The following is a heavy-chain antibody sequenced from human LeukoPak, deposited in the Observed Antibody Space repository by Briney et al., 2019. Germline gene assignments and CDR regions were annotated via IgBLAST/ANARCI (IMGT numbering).Heavy chain of an antibody. Sequence: SETLSLTYTVSGGSVSSGSYYWSWIQQPPGKGLEWIGYIYYSGSTNYNPSLKSRVTISVDTSKNQFSLKLSSVTAADTAVYYCARDDRIYGSFDPWGQGTLVTVSS. CDR2: IYYSGST. CDR1: GGSVSSGSYY. D-gene: IGHD2-15*01. CDR3: ARDDRIYGSFDP. J-gene: IGHJ5*02. V-gene: IGHV4-61*01.